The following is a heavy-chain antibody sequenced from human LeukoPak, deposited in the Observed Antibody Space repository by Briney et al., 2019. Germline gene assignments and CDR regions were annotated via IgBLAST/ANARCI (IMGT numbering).Heavy chain of an antibody. Sequence: GGSLRLSCAASGFTFSSYSMNWVRQAPGKGLEWVSAISGSGGSTYYADSVKGRFTISRDNSKNTLYLQMNSLRAEDTAVYYCASDTPYDFWSGYRPLTFDYWGQGTLVTVSS. V-gene: IGHV3-23*01. D-gene: IGHD3-3*01. CDR2: ISGSGGST. CDR3: ASDTPYDFWSGYRPLTFDY. J-gene: IGHJ4*02. CDR1: GFTFSSYS.